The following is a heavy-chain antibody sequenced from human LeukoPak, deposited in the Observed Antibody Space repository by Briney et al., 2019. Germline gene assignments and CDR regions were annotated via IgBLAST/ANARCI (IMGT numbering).Heavy chain of an antibody. CDR1: GFTFSSYG. Sequence: GGSLRLSCAASGFTFSSYGMSWVRQAPGKGLEWVSAISGSGGSTYYADSVKGRFTISRDNSKNTLYLQMNSLRAEDTAVYYCAKSFSSSWSHYFDYWGQGTLVTVSS. CDR2: ISGSGGST. V-gene: IGHV3-23*01. J-gene: IGHJ4*02. D-gene: IGHD6-13*01. CDR3: AKSFSSSWSHYFDY.